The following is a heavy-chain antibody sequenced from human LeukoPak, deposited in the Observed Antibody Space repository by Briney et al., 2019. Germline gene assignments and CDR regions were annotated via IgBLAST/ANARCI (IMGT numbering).Heavy chain of an antibody. CDR1: GFTFSSYW. D-gene: IGHD6-13*01. CDR2: IKQDGSEK. V-gene: IGHV3-7*01. CDR3: ARVIGSSWLDY. J-gene: IGHJ4*02. Sequence: NPGGSLRLSCAASGFTFSSYWMSWVRQAPGKGLEWVANIKQDGSEKYYVDSVKGRFTISRDNAKNTLYLQMNSLRAEDTAVYYCARVIGSSWLDYWGQGTLVTVSS.